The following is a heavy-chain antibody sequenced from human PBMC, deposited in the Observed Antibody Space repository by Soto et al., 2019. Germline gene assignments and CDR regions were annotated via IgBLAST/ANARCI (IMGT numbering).Heavy chain of an antibody. CDR3: ASSLLRYYGMDV. V-gene: IGHV1-24*01. D-gene: IGHD1-26*01. Sequence: GASVKVSCKVSGYTLTELSMHWVRQAPGKGREWMGGFDPEDGETIYAQRFQGRVTMTEDTSTDTAYMELSSLRSEDTAVYYCASSLLRYYGMDVWGQGTTVTVSS. CDR1: GYTLTELS. J-gene: IGHJ6*02. CDR2: FDPEDGET.